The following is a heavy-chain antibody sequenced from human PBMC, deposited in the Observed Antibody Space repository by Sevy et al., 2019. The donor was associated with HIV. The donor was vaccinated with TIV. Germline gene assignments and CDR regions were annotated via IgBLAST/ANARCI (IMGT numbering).Heavy chain of an antibody. CDR1: GFTFGDYC. CDR3: TRWKAAESIFDY. V-gene: IGHV3-49*04. J-gene: IGHJ4*02. D-gene: IGHD6-13*01. Sequence: GGSLRLSCTASGFTFGDYCMSWVRQAPGKGLEWVAFLKSDVYGGTVDHAGSVRGRFVTSRDDSKTIAYLQMNDLKTEDTGVYYCTRWKAAESIFDYWGKGALVTVSS. CDR2: LKSDVYGGTV.